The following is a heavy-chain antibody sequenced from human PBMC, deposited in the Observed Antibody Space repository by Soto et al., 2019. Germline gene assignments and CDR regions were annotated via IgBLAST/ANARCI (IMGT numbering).Heavy chain of an antibody. Sequence: GGSLRLSCAASGFTFSSYAMSWVRQAPGKGLEWVAAISGSGGSTYYADSVKGRFTISRDNSKNTLYLQMNSPRAEDTAVYYCAKTGPGLYYYYGMDVWGQGTTVTVSS. CDR2: ISGSGGST. V-gene: IGHV3-23*01. J-gene: IGHJ6*02. CDR1: GFTFSSYA. CDR3: AKTGPGLYYYYGMDV.